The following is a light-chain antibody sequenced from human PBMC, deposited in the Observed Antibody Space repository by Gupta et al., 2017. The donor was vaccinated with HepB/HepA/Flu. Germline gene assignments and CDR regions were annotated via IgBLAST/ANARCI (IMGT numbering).Light chain of an antibody. Sequence: EIVLTHSPVTLSLSPGQRATLFCRASQSVSGYLAWYHQKPGQAPRLLIYDVSHRATGIPDRFSGSGSGTDFTLTISSLEPEDFAVYYCQQRSTWPPGLTFGGGTKVEIK. J-gene: IGKJ4*01. V-gene: IGKV3-11*01. CDR3: QQRSTWPPGLT. CDR2: DVS. CDR1: QSVSGY.